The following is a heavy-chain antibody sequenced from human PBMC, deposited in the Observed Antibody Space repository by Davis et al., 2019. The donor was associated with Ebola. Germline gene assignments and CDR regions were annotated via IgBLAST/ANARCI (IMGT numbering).Heavy chain of an antibody. J-gene: IGHJ5*02. CDR1: ALIFSSYA. V-gene: IGHV3-23*01. CDR2: ISVRSIT. D-gene: IGHD4-17*01. CDR3: AKVHPPTTVTTGWFDP. Sequence: GESLKLSCSASALIFSSYAMSWVSQAPGKGLEWVSSISVRSITYHADSVKGRFTTSRDNSKNTLYLQMNSLRAEDTAVYYCAKVHPPTTVTTGWFDPWGQGTLVTVSS.